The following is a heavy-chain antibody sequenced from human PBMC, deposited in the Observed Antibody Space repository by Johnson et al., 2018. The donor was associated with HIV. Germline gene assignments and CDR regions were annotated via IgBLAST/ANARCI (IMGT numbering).Heavy chain of an antibody. Sequence: VQLVESGGGLVQPGRSLRLSCTASGFTFGDYAMSWVRQAPGKGLEWVSVIYSGDSTNYADSVTGRFTISRDNSKNTPYLQMYSLRAEDTAVYYCARLTATVRHHDAFDIWGQGTMVTVSS. V-gene: IGHV3-66*04. D-gene: IGHD4-17*01. CDR2: IYSGDST. CDR3: ARLTATVRHHDAFDI. CDR1: GFTFGDYA. J-gene: IGHJ3*02.